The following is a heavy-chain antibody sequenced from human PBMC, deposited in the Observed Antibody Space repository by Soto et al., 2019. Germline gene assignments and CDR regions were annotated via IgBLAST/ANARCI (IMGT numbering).Heavy chain of an antibody. CDR2: INTGNGNT. CDR3: ARAISGYVT. J-gene: IGHJ5*02. V-gene: IGHV1-3*04. Sequence: QVQLVQSGAEVKKPGASVKVSCKDSGITYTTYAIHWVRQAPGQGLEWMGGINTGNGNTRYSQRFQGRVTLTTDTSANTAYMDLSSLTSEDTAVYYCARAISGYVTWGQGTLITVSS. CDR1: GITYTTYA. D-gene: IGHD5-12*01.